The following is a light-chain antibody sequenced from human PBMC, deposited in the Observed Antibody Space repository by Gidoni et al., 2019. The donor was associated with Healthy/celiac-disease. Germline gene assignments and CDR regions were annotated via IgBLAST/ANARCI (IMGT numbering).Light chain of an antibody. V-gene: IGLV3-25*01. CDR3: QSPDSTTSYYV. J-gene: IGLJ1*01. CDR2: KDS. Sequence: ALPDQFAYWYQQKPGQAPVLLIYKDSERPSGIPERFSGSSSGTTATLTISGVQAEDEADYYCQSPDSTTSYYVFGTGTKVTVL. CDR1: ALPDQF.